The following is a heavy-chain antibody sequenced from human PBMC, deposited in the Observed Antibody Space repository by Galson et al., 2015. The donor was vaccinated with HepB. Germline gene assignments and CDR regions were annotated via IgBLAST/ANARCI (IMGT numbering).Heavy chain of an antibody. CDR1: GFTFSAFA. CDR3: ARTFYFDH. V-gene: IGHV3-30*04. J-gene: IGHJ4*02. CDR2: VSSDENNI. Sequence: SLRLSCAASGFTFSAFAMHWVRQTPGKGLEWVALVSSDENNIYYADSVRGRFTISRDNSRDTLYLQMNSLRAEDTAVYYCARTFYFDHWGQWTMVTVSA.